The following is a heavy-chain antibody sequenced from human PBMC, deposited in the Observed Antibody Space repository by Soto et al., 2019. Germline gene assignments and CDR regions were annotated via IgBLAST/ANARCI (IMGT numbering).Heavy chain of an antibody. CDR2: IYYSGST. Sequence: QLQLQESGPGLVKPSETLSLTCTVSGGSISSSSYYWGWIRQPPGKGLEWIGSIYYSGSTYYNPSLKSRVTISVDTSKNQFSLKLSSVTAADTAVYYCASLPYSSSWYFIDYWGQGTLVTVSS. CDR1: GGSISSSSYY. J-gene: IGHJ4*02. V-gene: IGHV4-39*01. D-gene: IGHD6-13*01. CDR3: ASLPYSSSWYFIDY.